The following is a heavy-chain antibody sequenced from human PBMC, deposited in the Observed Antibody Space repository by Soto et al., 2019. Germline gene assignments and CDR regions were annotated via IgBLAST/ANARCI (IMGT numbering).Heavy chain of an antibody. CDR1: GFTFSGSA. J-gene: IGHJ6*03. CDR2: IRSKANSYAT. V-gene: IGHV3-73*01. Sequence: GGSLRLSCAASGFTFSGSAMHWVRQASGKGLEWVGRIRSKANSYATAYAASVKGRFTISRDDSKNTAYLQMNSLKTEDTAVYYCTRLSDYTMGEGHYYYMDVWGKGTTVTVSS. D-gene: IGHD3-16*01. CDR3: TRLSDYTMGEGHYYYMDV.